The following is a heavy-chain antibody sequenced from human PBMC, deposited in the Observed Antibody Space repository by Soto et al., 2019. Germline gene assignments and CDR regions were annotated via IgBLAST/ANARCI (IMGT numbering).Heavy chain of an antibody. D-gene: IGHD6-19*01. CDR1: GGSISTYY. J-gene: IGHJ6*02. Sequence: KTSETLSLTCSVSGGSISTYYWSWIRQPPGKGLEWIGYIYYSGSTSYNPSLKSRVTISVDTSKNQFSLKLRSGTSADTAVYYCASDRSSGWDQGYGMDAWGQGTTVTVSS. CDR3: ASDRSSGWDQGYGMDA. V-gene: IGHV4-59*01. CDR2: IYYSGST.